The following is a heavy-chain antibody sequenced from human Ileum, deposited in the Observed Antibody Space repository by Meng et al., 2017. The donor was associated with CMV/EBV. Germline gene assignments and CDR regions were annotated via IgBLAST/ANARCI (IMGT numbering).Heavy chain of an antibody. CDR1: GYNFTSYD. D-gene: IGHD1-26*01. CDR3: AGGLRDSGRKEYFQH. Sequence: ASGYNFTSYDINWVRQDTEQGREMMGWESPKSGNTGYAQRFQGRITMTRNTAISTAYMGLSSLRSEDTAVYYCAGGLRDSGRKEYFQHWGQGTLVTAPQ. J-gene: IGHJ1*01. CDR2: ESPKSGNT. V-gene: IGHV1-8*01.